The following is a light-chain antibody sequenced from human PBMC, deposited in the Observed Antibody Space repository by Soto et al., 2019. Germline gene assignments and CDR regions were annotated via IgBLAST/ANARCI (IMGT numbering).Light chain of an antibody. Sequence: QSALTQPASVSGSPGQSITISCTGTSSDVGGYNYVSWYQHHPGEAPKIIIYDVSDRPSGVSNRFSGSKSGNTASLTISGLQAEDEADYYCSSYTAFTTYVFGTGTKVTVL. CDR1: SSDVGGYNY. CDR3: SSYTAFTTYV. J-gene: IGLJ1*01. CDR2: DVS. V-gene: IGLV2-14*01.